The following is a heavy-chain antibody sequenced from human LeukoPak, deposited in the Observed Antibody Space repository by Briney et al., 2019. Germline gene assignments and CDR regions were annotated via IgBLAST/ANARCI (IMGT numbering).Heavy chain of an antibody. CDR1: GYTFTSYG. D-gene: IGHD5-12*01. J-gene: IGHJ6*03. V-gene: IGHV1-18*01. Sequence: GASVKVSCKASGYTFTSYGISWVRQAPGQGLEWMGWISAYNGNTNYAQKLQGRVTMTTDTSTSTAYMELRSLRSDDTAVYYCARVGYDLVGYYYYYMDVWGKGTTVTVSS. CDR3: ARVGYDLVGYYYYYMDV. CDR2: ISAYNGNT.